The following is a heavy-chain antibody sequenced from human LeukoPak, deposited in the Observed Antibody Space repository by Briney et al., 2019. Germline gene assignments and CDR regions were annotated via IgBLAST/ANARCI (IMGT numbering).Heavy chain of an antibody. Sequence: SETLSLTCSVSGDSITGYYWGWIRQPPGKGLEWIGNIYYTGNTYYNSSLKSRVTISVDTSKNQFSLKLSSVTAADTAVYYCARHATGMGYDILTGYYTPYYFDYWGQGTLVTVSS. CDR3: ARHATGMGYDILTGYYTPYYFDY. CDR2: IYYTGNT. CDR1: GDSITGYY. J-gene: IGHJ4*02. D-gene: IGHD3-9*01. V-gene: IGHV4-39*01.